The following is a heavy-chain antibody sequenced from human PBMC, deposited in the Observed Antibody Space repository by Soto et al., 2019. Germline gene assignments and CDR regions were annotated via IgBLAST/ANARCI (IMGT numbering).Heavy chain of an antibody. CDR2: IKSKTDGGTT. D-gene: IGHD3-22*01. Sequence: GGSLRLSCAASGFTFSNAWMGWVRQAPGKGLEWVGRIKSKTDGGTTEYAAPVKGRFTISRDDSKNTLYLQRNSLKTEDTAVYYCTTDRGDYYDSSVPWFDPWGQGTLVTVSS. J-gene: IGHJ5*02. CDR1: GFTFSNAW. CDR3: TTDRGDYYDSSVPWFDP. V-gene: IGHV3-15*01.